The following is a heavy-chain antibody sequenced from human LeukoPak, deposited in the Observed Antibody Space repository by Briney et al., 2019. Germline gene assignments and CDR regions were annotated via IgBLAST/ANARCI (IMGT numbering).Heavy chain of an antibody. CDR3: AKLYSRSWYRTTYFDY. J-gene: IGHJ4*02. CDR1: GFTFSSYA. Sequence: GGSLRLSCAASGFTFSSYAMSWVRQAPGKGLEWVSAISGSGGSTYYADSVKGRFTISRDNSKNTLYLQMNSLRAEDTAVYYCAKLYSRSWYRTTYFDYWGQGTLVTVSS. V-gene: IGHV3-23*01. CDR2: ISGSGGST. D-gene: IGHD6-13*01.